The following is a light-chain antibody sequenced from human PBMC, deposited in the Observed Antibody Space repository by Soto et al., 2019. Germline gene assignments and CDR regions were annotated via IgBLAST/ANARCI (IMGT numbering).Light chain of an antibody. CDR1: SSDVGGYNY. J-gene: IGLJ1*01. CDR3: SSYTSSSCYV. Sequence: QSVLTQPASVSGSPGQSITISCTGTSSDVGGYNYVSWDQQHPGKAPKLMIYDVSNRPSGVSNRFSGSKSGNTASLTISGLQAEDEADYYCSSYTSSSCYVFGTGTKLTVL. CDR2: DVS. V-gene: IGLV2-14*01.